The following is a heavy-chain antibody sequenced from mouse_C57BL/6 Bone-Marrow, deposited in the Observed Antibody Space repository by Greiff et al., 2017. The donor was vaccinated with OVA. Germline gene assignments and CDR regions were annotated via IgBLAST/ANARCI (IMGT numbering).Heavy chain of an antibody. CDR2: ISNGGGST. CDR3: ARALYYAMDY. V-gene: IGHV5-12*01. Sequence: EVHLVESGGGLVQPGGSLKLSCAASGFTFSDYYMYWVRQTPEKRLEWVAYISNGGGSTYYPDTVKGRFTISRDNAKNTLYLQMSRLKSEDTAMYYCARALYYAMDYWGQGTSVTVSS. J-gene: IGHJ4*01. CDR1: GFTFSDYY.